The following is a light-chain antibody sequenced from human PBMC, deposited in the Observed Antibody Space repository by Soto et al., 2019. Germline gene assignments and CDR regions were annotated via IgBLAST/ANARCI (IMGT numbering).Light chain of an antibody. CDR2: AAS. Sequence: DIQMTQSPSSLSASVGDRVTINCRASQTISNDLNWYQEKPGKAPKLLIYAASNLQSGVPSRFSGSGSGTEFTLTISNLQPEDFATYYCQKTYSTPITFGPGTKVDI. CDR1: QTISND. V-gene: IGKV1-39*01. CDR3: QKTYSTPIT. J-gene: IGKJ3*01.